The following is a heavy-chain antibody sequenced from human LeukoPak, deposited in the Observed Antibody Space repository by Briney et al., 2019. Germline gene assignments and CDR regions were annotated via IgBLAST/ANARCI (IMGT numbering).Heavy chain of an antibody. Sequence: SETLSLTCTVSGGSISNYYWIWIRQPAGKGLEWIGRIYSSGSTYYNPSLKSRVTMSVDTSNNQFSLKLSSVTAADTAVYYCARHKSNVGFCSGSTCYWWFDPWGQGTLVTVSS. CDR3: ARHKSNVGFCSGSTCYWWFDP. V-gene: IGHV4-4*07. D-gene: IGHD2-15*01. CDR2: IYSSGST. J-gene: IGHJ5*02. CDR1: GGSISNYY.